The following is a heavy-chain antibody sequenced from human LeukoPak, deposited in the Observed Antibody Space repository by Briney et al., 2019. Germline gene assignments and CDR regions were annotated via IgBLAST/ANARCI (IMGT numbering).Heavy chain of an antibody. V-gene: IGHV3-30*03. Sequence: PGGSLRLSCAASGFTFSSYGMHWVRQAPGEGLDWLAVITYDGSYKYFAESVEGRLAVSRDNSNNMVYLHMNTVGPDDTGIYYCAAYHASGTFGYFQHWGQGTLVTVSS. J-gene: IGHJ1*01. D-gene: IGHD1-7*01. CDR3: AAYHASGTFGYFQH. CDR1: GFTFSSYG. CDR2: ITYDGSYK.